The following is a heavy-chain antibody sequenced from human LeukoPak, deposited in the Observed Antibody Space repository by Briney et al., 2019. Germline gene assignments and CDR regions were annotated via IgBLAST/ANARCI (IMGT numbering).Heavy chain of an antibody. V-gene: IGHV4-59*01. Sequence: KPSETLSLTCTVSGGSISSYYWSWIRQPPAKGLGWIGYIYYSGSTNYNPSLKSRVTISVDTSKNQFSLKLSSVTAADTAVYYCARYCSSTSCYFDYWGQGTLVTVSS. CDR3: ARYCSSTSCYFDY. CDR2: IYYSGST. D-gene: IGHD2-2*01. CDR1: GGSISSYY. J-gene: IGHJ4*02.